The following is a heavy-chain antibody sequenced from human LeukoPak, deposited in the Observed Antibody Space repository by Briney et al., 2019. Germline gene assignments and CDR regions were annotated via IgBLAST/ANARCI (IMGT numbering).Heavy chain of an antibody. D-gene: IGHD3-10*01. CDR1: GFTFSSYE. V-gene: IGHV3-48*03. CDR2: ISSSGSTI. CDR3: ARAYYGSGQSPYYYYYYMDV. Sequence: GGSLRLSCEASGFTFSSYEMNWVRQAPGKGLEWVSYISSSGSTIYYADSVKGRFTISRDNAKNSLYLQMNSLRAEDTAVYYCARAYYGSGQSPYYYYYYMDVWGKGTTVTISS. J-gene: IGHJ6*03.